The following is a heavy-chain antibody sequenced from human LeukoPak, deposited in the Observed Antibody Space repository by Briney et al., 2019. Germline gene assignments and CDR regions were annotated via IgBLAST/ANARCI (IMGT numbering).Heavy chain of an antibody. CDR3: ARDLMTTPTWDFDY. D-gene: IGHD3-16*01. J-gene: IGHJ4*02. CDR2: INPNSGTT. Sequence: ASVKVSCKGSGYTFTGYYMHWVRQAPGQGLEWMGWINPNSGTTNYAQKFQGRVTVTRDTSISTAYMELSRLESDDTAVYYCARDLMTTPTWDFDYWGQGILVTVSS. V-gene: IGHV1-2*02. CDR1: GYTFTGYY.